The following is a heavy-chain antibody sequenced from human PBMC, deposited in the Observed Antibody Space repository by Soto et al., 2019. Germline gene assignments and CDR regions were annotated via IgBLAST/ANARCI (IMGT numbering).Heavy chain of an antibody. Sequence: GESLKISCKGSGYSFTSYWIGWVRQMPGKGLEWMGIIYPGDSDTRYSPSFQGQVTISADKSISTAYLQWSSLKASDTAMYYCATYGGYDDDCYSYMDVWGKGNTVTVSS. V-gene: IGHV5-51*01. CDR3: ATYGGYDDDCYSYMDV. CDR2: IYPGDSDT. D-gene: IGHD5-12*01. CDR1: GYSFTSYW. J-gene: IGHJ6*03.